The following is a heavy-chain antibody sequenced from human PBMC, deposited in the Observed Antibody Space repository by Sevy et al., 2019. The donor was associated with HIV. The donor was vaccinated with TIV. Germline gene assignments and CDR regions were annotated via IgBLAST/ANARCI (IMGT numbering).Heavy chain of an antibody. J-gene: IGHJ5*02. Sequence: GGSLRLSCAASGFTFSNYGMHWVRRAPGKGLEWVAVICYDGSYKDYADSVKGRFTISRDNTKSTLYLQMNSLRAEDTAVYYCAKTSAIFGVLMSPDFDPWGQGTLVTVSS. CDR2: ICYDGSYK. CDR3: AKTSAIFGVLMSPDFDP. CDR1: GFTFSNYG. D-gene: IGHD3-3*01. V-gene: IGHV3-33*06.